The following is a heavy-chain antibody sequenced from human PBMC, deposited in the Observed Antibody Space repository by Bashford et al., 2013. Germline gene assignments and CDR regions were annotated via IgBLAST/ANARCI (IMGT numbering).Heavy chain of an antibody. D-gene: IGHD2-21*01. CDR2: ISRSLNTI. J-gene: IGHJ6*02. V-gene: IGHV3-48*04. Sequence: VRQAPGKGLEWVSYISRSLNTIYYADSVKGRFTISRDNAKNSVYLQMHSLRADDTAVYYCATDRDPYFYYGMDVWGQGPTVTVSS. CDR3: ATDRDPYFYYGMDV.